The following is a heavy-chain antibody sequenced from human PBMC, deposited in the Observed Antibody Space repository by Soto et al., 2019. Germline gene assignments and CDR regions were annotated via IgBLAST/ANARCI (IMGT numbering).Heavy chain of an antibody. CDR3: ARQIGGGSFNSYYYYYGMDV. Sequence: QVQLVQSGAEVKKPGASVKVSCKASGYTFTGYYMHWVRQAPGQGLEWMGWINPNSGGTNYAQKFQGWVTMTMDTSISTAYMELSRLRSDDTAVYYCARQIGGGSFNSYYYYYGMDVWGQGTTVTVSS. CDR2: INPNSGGT. D-gene: IGHD2-15*01. V-gene: IGHV1-2*04. CDR1: GYTFTGYY. J-gene: IGHJ6*02.